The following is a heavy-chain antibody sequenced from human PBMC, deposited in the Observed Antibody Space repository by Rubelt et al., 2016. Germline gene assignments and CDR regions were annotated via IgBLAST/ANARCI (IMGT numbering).Heavy chain of an antibody. J-gene: IGHJ6*02. V-gene: IGHV3-72*01. CDR3: ARGQTLQQWLVGARFGLDV. D-gene: IGHD6-19*01. Sequence: IRNKGNGYTTEYAASVKGRFTISRDDSKNSLYLQMNSLAAEDTAVYYCARGQTLQQWLVGARFGLDVWGQGTTVTVSS. CDR2: IRNKGNGYTT.